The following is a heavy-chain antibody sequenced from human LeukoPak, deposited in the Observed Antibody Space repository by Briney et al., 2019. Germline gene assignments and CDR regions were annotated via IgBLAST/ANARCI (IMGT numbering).Heavy chain of an antibody. CDR1: GGSFSGYY. CDR3: DLGGSYSSETWFDP. D-gene: IGHD1-26*01. V-gene: IGHV4-34*03. Sequence: PSETLSLTCAVYGGSFSGYYWSWIRQPPGKGLEWIGEINHSGSTNYNPSLKSRVTISVDTSKNRFSLRLSSVTAADTAVYARDLGGSYSSETWFDPWGQGTLVTVSS. CDR2: INHSGST. J-gene: IGHJ5*02.